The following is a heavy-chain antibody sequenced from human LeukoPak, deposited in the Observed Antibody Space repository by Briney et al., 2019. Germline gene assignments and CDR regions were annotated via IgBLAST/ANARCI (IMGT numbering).Heavy chain of an antibody. D-gene: IGHD2-2*01. CDR1: GFTFSSYG. CDR2: ISYDGSNK. J-gene: IGHJ4*02. CDR3: AKEVIVVVPAAIYYFDY. Sequence: GGSLRLSCAASGFTFSSYGMHWVRQAPGKGLEWVAVISYDGSNKYYADSVKGRFTISRDNSKNTLYLQMNSLRAEDTAVYYCAKEVIVVVPAAIYYFDYWGQGTLATVSS. V-gene: IGHV3-30*18.